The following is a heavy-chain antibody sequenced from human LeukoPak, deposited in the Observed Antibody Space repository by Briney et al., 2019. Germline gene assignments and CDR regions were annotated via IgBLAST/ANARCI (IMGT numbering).Heavy chain of an antibody. CDR2: MSLNSGNT. CDR3: AGCSSSSCYDYFHH. D-gene: IGHD2-2*01. Sequence: GASVKVSCKASGYTFSSYDINSVRQAPGQRLEWIGYMSLNSGNTGYAQNFQGRVTLTTSTSINTVYMELSSLTSEDTAVYYCAGCSSSSCYDYFHHWGQGTQVTVSS. CDR1: GYTFSSYD. V-gene: IGHV1-8*01. J-gene: IGHJ1*01.